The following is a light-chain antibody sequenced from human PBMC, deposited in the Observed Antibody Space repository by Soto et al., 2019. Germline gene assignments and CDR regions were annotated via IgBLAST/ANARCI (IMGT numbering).Light chain of an antibody. V-gene: IGKV1-39*01. J-gene: IGKJ3*01. CDR2: ATS. Sequence: DIQMTQSPSSLSASVGDRVTITCRASQNISNYLNWYQQKPGKAPKLLIDATSSLQSGVPSRFSGSGSGTDFTLTISSLQPEDFATYYCQQSYSTPFTFGPGTKVDVK. CDR1: QNISNY. CDR3: QQSYSTPFT.